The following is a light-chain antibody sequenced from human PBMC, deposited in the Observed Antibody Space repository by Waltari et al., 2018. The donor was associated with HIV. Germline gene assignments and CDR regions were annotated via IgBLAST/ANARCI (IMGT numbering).Light chain of an antibody. CDR2: GNS. CDR1: SSNIGAGYD. CDR3: QSYDSSLSRRV. Sequence: QSVLTQPPSVSGAPGQRVTISCTGSSSNIGAGYDVHWYQQLPGPSPKLLIYGNSKRPSGVLARFSGSKPGTSASLAITGLQAGDEADYYCQSYDSSLSRRVFGTGTKVTVL. V-gene: IGLV1-40*01. J-gene: IGLJ1*01.